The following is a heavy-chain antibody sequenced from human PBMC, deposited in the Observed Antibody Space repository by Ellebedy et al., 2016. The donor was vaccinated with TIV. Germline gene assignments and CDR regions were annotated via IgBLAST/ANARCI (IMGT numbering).Heavy chain of an antibody. D-gene: IGHD2-2*01. Sequence: GESLKISXAASGFTFTSYWMHWVRQAPGKGLVWVSRINSDGSTTTYADSVKGRFTISRDNAKNTLYLQMNSLRGEDTAMYYCARARLGYCSSVSCLGWFWFDYWGQGTRVTVSS. CDR2: INSDGSTT. CDR1: GFTFTSYW. CDR3: ARARLGYCSSVSCLGWFWFDY. V-gene: IGHV3-74*01. J-gene: IGHJ4*02.